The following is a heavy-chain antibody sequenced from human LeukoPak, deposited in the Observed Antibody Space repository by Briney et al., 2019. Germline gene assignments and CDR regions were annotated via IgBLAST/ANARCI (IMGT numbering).Heavy chain of an antibody. CDR1: GVAISSSSYE. J-gene: IGHJ4*02. CDR2: IYYSGST. D-gene: IGHD3-10*01. V-gene: IGHV4-39*01. CDR3: ARHVLLWFGELLHVDY. Sequence: SETLSLTCTGSGVAISSSSYEWGWPRHPPGKGREWIRSIYYSGSTYYNPSLKSRVTISVDTSKNQFSLKLSSVTAADTAVYYCARHVLLWFGELLHVDYWGQGTLVTVSS.